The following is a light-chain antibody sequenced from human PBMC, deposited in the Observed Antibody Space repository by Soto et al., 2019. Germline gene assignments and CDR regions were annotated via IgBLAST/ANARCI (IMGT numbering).Light chain of an antibody. CDR3: QQSASLPPN. V-gene: IGKV1-12*01. Sequence: DIQITQSPSTLSASVGDRVAITCRASQGISSWLAWYQQKPGKAPKLLIYGASSLQSGVPSRFSGSGSGTDFTLTISSLQPEDFETYYCQQSASLPPNFGGGTKVDIK. J-gene: IGKJ4*01. CDR2: GAS. CDR1: QGISSW.